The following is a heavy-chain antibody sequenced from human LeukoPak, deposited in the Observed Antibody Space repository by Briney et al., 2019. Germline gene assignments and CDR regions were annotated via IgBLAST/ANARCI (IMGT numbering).Heavy chain of an antibody. Sequence: GESLRLSCAASGFTFKKYWMNWVRQVPGKGLECLANIKEDGSETYYADSVKGRFTISRDNPKNLLFLQINSLRVEDTAVYHCARETPRRGETRDGYRWGQGTLVTVSS. V-gene: IGHV3-7*01. D-gene: IGHD5-24*01. CDR1: GFTFKKYW. J-gene: IGHJ4*02. CDR2: IKEDGSET. CDR3: ARETPRRGETRDGYR.